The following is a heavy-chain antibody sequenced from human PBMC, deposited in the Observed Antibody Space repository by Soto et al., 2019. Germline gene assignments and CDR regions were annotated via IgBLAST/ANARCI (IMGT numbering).Heavy chain of an antibody. Sequence: GGSLRLSCVVSGLTSRSHAMSWVRQAPGQGLEWVAGISGGGCNKYYADSVKGRFTISRDNSKNTLYLRMNSLRAEDTAVYYCAKVRVLKSSSWLYYYYYGMDVWGQGTTVTVSS. D-gene: IGHD6-13*01. J-gene: IGHJ6*02. CDR3: AKVRVLKSSSWLYYYYYGMDV. CDR2: ISGGGCNK. CDR1: GLTSRSHA. V-gene: IGHV3-23*01.